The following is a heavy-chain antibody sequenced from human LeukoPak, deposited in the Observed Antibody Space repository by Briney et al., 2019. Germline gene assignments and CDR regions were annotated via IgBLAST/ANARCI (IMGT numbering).Heavy chain of an antibody. CDR1: EFTFSNYG. J-gene: IGHJ4*02. V-gene: IGHV3-30*02. CDR3: ATAGLDY. Sequence: GGSLRLSCAASEFTFSNYGMLYVRQATGKGLEWVTFVRSDGNDKYYADSVKGRFTISRDNSKNTLYLQMTSLRVEDTAIYYCATAGLDYWGQGSLVTVSS. CDR2: VRSDGNDK. D-gene: IGHD2-21*02.